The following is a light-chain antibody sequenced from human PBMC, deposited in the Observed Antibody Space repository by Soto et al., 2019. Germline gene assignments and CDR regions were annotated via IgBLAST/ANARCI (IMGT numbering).Light chain of an antibody. CDR2: EGS. CDR3: CSCAGSSTFVV. J-gene: IGLJ2*01. V-gene: IGLV2-23*01. CDR1: SSDVGSYNL. Sequence: QSELTQPASVSGSPGQSITISCTGTSSDVGSYNLVSWYQQHPGKAPKLMIYEGSKRPSGVSNRFSGSKSGNTASLTISGLQAEDEADYYCCSCAGSSTFVVFGGGTKLTVL.